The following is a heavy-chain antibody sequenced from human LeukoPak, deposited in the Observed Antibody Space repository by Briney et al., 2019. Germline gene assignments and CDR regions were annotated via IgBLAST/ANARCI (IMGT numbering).Heavy chain of an antibody. CDR2: IYYSGST. Sequence: SETLSLTCTVSGGSISSYYWSWTRQPPGKGLEWIGYIYYSGSTNYNPSLKSRVTISVDTSKNQFPLKLSSVTAADTAVYYCARVGSSSYGGWFDPWGQGTLVTVSS. D-gene: IGHD6-6*01. CDR3: ARVGSSSYGGWFDP. V-gene: IGHV4-59*01. CDR1: GGSISSYY. J-gene: IGHJ5*02.